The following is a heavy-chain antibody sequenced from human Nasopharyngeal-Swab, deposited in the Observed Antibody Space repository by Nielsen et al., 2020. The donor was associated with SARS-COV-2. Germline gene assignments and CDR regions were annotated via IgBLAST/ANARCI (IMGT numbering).Heavy chain of an antibody. V-gene: IGHV4-4*02. D-gene: IGHD5-18*01. J-gene: IGHJ4*02. Sequence: VRQAPGKGLEWIGEIYHSGSTNYNPSLKSRVTMSVDKSKNQFSLKLSSVTAADTAVYYCATTPPSPIQGGPHTYFDHWGQGTLVTVSS. CDR3: ATTPPSPIQGGPHTYFDH. CDR2: IYHSGST.